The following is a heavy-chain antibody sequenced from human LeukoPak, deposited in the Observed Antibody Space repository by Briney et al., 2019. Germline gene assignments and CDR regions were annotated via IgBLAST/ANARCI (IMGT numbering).Heavy chain of an antibody. V-gene: IGHV1-69*05. CDR3: ARLPSFGVVTDDAFDI. D-gene: IGHD3-3*01. Sequence: SVKVSCKASGGTFSSYAISWVRQAPGQGLEWMGRIIPIFGTANYAQKFQGRATITTDESTSAAYMELSSLRSEDTAVYYCARLPSFGVVTDDAFDIWGQGTMVTVSS. CDR2: IIPIFGTA. J-gene: IGHJ3*02. CDR1: GGTFSSYA.